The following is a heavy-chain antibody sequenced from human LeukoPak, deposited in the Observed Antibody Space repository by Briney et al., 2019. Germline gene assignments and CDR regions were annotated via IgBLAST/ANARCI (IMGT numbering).Heavy chain of an antibody. V-gene: IGHV1-69*05. J-gene: IGHJ4*02. CDR3: ARGDYYGRHPYYFDY. CDR2: INPNFGRA. D-gene: IGHD3-10*01. Sequence: ASVKVSCKASGGTFTSYDINWVRQAPGQGLEWMGGINPNFGRANYAQKFQGRVTITTDESTSTAYMEMSSLRSEDTAVYYCARGDYYGRHPYYFDYCGQGTLVTVSS. CDR1: GGTFTSYD.